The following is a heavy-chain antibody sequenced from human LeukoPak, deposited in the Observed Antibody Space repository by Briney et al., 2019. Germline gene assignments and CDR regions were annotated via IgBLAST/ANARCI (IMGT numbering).Heavy chain of an antibody. V-gene: IGHV3-23*01. CDR2: ISGSGGST. J-gene: IGHJ4*02. D-gene: IGHD1-26*01. CDR1: GFTFSSYA. CDR3: AKEPGWELLGVDY. Sequence: GGSLRLSCAASGFTFSSYAMRGGRQAPGEGLGWVSAISGSGGSTYYADSVKGRFTISRDNSKNTLYLQMNSLRAEDTAVYYCAKEPGWELLGVDYWGQGTLVTVSA.